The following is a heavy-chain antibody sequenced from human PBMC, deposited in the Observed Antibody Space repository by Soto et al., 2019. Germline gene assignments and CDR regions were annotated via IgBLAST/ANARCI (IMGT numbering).Heavy chain of an antibody. Sequence: SETLSLTCAVYGGSFSGYYWSWIRQPPGKGLEWIGEINHSGSTNYNPSLKSRVTISVDTSKNQFSLKLSSVTAADTAVYYCARDGGYSYGYSPGYYYGMDVWGQGTT. D-gene: IGHD5-18*01. J-gene: IGHJ6*02. CDR2: INHSGST. V-gene: IGHV4-34*01. CDR3: ARDGGYSYGYSPGYYYGMDV. CDR1: GGSFSGYY.